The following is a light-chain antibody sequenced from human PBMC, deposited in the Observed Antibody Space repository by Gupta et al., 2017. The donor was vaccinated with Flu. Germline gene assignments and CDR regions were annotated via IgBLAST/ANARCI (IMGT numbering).Light chain of an antibody. CDR2: DVS. J-gene: IGLJ2*01. Sequence: QSALTQPASVSGSPGQSITISCTGTTSDVSGYNSVSWYQQRPGTAPKLMIYDVSNRPSGISNRFSGSKSGNTASLTISGLQAEDEADYYCSSYTSGSTLVVAFGGGTKLTVL. CDR1: TSDVSGYNS. CDR3: SSYTSGSTLVVA. V-gene: IGLV2-14*01.